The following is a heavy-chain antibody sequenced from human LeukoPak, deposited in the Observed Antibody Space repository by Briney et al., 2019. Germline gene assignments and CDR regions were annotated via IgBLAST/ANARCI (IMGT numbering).Heavy chain of an antibody. CDR3: TTTSKDFWSGYSDY. Sequence: GGSLRLSCAASGFTFSNAWMSWVRQAPGKGLEWVGRIKSKTDGGTTDYAAPVEGRFTISRDDSKNTLYLQMNSLKTEDTAVYYCTTTSKDFWSGYSDYWGQGTLVTVSS. CDR2: IKSKTDGGTT. J-gene: IGHJ4*02. D-gene: IGHD3-3*01. CDR1: GFTFSNAW. V-gene: IGHV3-15*01.